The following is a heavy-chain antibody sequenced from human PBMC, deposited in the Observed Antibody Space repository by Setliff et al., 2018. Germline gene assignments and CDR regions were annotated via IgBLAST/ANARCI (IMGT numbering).Heavy chain of an antibody. CDR1: AFNVSSSE. CDR2: ISGTNT. J-gene: IGHJ4*02. Sequence: GGSLRLSCAASAFNVSSSEMNWVRQAPGKGLEWVSSISGTNTYYADFRKGRFSISRDSSKSTLYPQMNSLRVEDTAVFDCARDGGGHGWYVVGLDYWGQGALVTVSS. CDR3: ARDGGGHGWYVVGLDY. D-gene: IGHD6-19*01. V-gene: IGHV3-66*01.